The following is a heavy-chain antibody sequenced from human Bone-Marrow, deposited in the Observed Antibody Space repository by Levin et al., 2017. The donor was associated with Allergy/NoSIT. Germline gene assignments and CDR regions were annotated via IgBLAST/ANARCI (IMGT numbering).Heavy chain of an antibody. V-gene: IGHV3-30*04. CDR3: VREMLQKPADAFDT. CDR2: TTSDESQK. D-gene: IGHD2-15*01. Sequence: GGSLRLSCAASGFTFSRYDMHWVRQAPGEGLVWVALTTSDESQKYYADSVRGRFTISRDNSRGTLYLQMDTLRPEDTAVYYCVREMLQKPADAFDTWGQGTMVTVSS. J-gene: IGHJ3*02. CDR1: GFTFSRYD.